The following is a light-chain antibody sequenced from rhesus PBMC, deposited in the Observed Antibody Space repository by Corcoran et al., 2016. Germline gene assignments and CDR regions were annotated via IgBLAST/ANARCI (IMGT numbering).Light chain of an antibody. CDR1: QGISSF. J-gene: IGKJ2*01. V-gene: IGKV1-25*01. Sequence: DIQMTQSPSSLSASVGDRVTIACRASQGISSFLAWYQQKPGRAPKLLIYAASTFHSGVPSRFSGSGSGTDFTPTISSLQPEDFATYYCHQHDTYPYSFGQGTKVEIK. CDR3: HQHDTYPYS. CDR2: AAS.